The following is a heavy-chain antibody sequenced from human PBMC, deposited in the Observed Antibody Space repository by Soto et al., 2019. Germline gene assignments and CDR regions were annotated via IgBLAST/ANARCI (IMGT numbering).Heavy chain of an antibody. J-gene: IGHJ4*02. CDR2: IYYSGRT. V-gene: IGHV4-59*08. CDR3: ARQGRYRQLNPPPLDY. D-gene: IGHD6-13*01. CDR1: GGSISSYY. Sequence: QVQLQESAPGLVEPSATLSLTCTVSGGSISSYYWSWIRQPPGKGLEWIGYIYYSGRTNYNPSLKSRVTIAVDTSKNRFSRKLSAVTAADTAVYYYARQGRYRQLNPPPLDYWGQGALVTVSS.